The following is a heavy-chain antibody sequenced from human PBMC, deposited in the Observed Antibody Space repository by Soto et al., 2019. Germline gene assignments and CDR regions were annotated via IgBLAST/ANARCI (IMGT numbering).Heavy chain of an antibody. V-gene: IGHV6-1*01. CDR1: GDSVSSNSAA. CDR2: TYYRSKWYN. CDR3: ASNSSPNLGMDV. J-gene: IGHJ6*02. D-gene: IGHD6-13*01. Sequence: PSQTLSLTRAISGDSVSSNSAAWNWIRQSPSRGLEWLGRTYYRSKWYNDYAVSVKSRITINPDTSKNQFSLQLNSATPEDTAVYYCASNSSPNLGMDVWGQGTTVTVSS.